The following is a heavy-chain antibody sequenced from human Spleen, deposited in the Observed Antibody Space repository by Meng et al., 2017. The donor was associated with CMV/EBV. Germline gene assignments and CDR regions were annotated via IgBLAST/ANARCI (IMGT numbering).Heavy chain of an antibody. CDR3: ASGGYSYGLGDY. V-gene: IGHV3-53*01. Sequence: GESLKISCAASGFTFSTYWMSWVRQAPGKGLEWVSVIHIGGITSYADSVKGRFTISKDNSKNTLFLQMNSLRVEDTAVYYCASGGYSYGLGDYWGQGTLVTVSS. J-gene: IGHJ4*02. CDR2: IHIGGIT. CDR1: GFTFSTYW. D-gene: IGHD5-18*01.